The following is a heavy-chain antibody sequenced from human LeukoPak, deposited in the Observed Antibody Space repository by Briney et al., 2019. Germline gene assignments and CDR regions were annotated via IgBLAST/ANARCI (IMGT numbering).Heavy chain of an antibody. CDR1: GYTFTSYY. D-gene: IGHD4-17*01. Sequence: GASVKVSCKASGYTFTSYYLHWVRQAPGQGLEWTGIINPSGGSTSYAQKFQGRVTMTRDTSTRTVYMELSSLRSEDTAVYYCARGTTDDAFDIWGQGTMVTVSS. CDR2: INPSGGST. J-gene: IGHJ3*02. CDR3: ARGTTDDAFDI. V-gene: IGHV1-46*01.